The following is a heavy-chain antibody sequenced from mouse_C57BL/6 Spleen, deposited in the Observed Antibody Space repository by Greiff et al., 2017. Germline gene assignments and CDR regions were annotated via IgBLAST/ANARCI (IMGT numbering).Heavy chain of an antibody. Sequence: QVQLQQPGAELVRPGTSVKLSCKASGYTFTSYWMNWVKQRPGQGLEWIGVIDPSDSYTNYNQKFKGKDTLTVETSSSTAYMQLSSLTSEDSAVYYCDRSYGNTGDYWGQGTTLTVSS. D-gene: IGHD2-1*01. CDR3: DRSYGNTGDY. CDR2: IDPSDSYT. J-gene: IGHJ2*01. V-gene: IGHV1-59*01. CDR1: GYTFTSYW.